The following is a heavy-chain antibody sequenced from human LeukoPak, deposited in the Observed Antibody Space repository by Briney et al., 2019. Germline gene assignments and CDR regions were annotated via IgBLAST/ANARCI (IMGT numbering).Heavy chain of an antibody. CDR2: INPSSGGT. J-gene: IGHJ5*02. V-gene: IGHV1-2*02. Sequence: ASVKVSCKTSGYSFTSYYIHWVRQAPGQGLEWMGWINPSSGGTEYAQKFQGRVTMTGDTSISTAYMELSRLRSDDTAVYYCARARGDIVVVPAAIWFDPWGQGTLVTVSS. D-gene: IGHD2-2*01. CDR3: ARARGDIVVVPAAIWFDP. CDR1: GYSFTSYY.